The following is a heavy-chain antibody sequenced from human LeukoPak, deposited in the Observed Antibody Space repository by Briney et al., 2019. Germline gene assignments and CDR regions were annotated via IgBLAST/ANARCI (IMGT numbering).Heavy chain of an antibody. J-gene: IGHJ4*02. V-gene: IGHV3-11*01. D-gene: IGHD3-10*01. CDR3: ARDASSGSGTYYNPGPFDY. Sequence: GGSLRLSCEASGFTVSNNYMSWVRQAPGKGLEWISSIDTSGSPINYADSVKGRFSISRDNAKKSLFLQMNSLSAEDTAVYYCARDASSGSGTYYNPGPFDYWGQGTLVTVSS. CDR2: IDTSGSPI. CDR1: GFTVSNNY.